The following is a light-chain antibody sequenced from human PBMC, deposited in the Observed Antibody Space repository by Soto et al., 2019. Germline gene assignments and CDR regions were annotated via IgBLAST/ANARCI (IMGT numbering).Light chain of an antibody. CDR3: SSYTSATTYV. CDR1: SSDVGAYNY. Sequence: ALTQPASVSGPPGQSITISCTGTSSDVGAYNYDSWYQQYPGEAPKVIIYDVSHRPAGVSNRFSGSKSGNTASLTISGLQTQDEADYYCSSYTSATTYVFGTGTKVTVL. CDR2: DVS. J-gene: IGLJ1*01. V-gene: IGLV2-14*01.